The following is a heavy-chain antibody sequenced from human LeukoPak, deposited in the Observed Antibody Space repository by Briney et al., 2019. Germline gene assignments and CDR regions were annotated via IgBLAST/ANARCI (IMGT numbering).Heavy chain of an antibody. Sequence: SQTLSLTCAISGDSVSRKSAGWNWIRQSPSRGLEWLGRIYYRSTWYSDFLTSRITISPDTYKNQFYLKLNSVTAADTAVYYCARVNCGADCYLVYWGQGNLVTVSS. V-gene: IGHV6-1*01. J-gene: IGHJ4*02. D-gene: IGHD2-21*02. CDR2: IYYRSTWYS. CDR1: GDSVSRKSAG. CDR3: ARVNCGADCYLVY.